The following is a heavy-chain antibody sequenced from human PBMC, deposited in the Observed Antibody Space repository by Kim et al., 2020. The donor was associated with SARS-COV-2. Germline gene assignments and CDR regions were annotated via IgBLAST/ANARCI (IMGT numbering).Heavy chain of an antibody. Sequence: TLRLSCASSVFTFDYYAMHGLRQPPGNGLEWCARINCNRGSTGYADSVKGRFTISRYNASNSLFLELKSLRADDTALYFCARDIAHYYGSGSYFGYWCQGTQVTVSS. CDR3: ARDIAHYYGSGSYFGY. CDR2: INCNRGST. D-gene: IGHD3-10*01. CDR1: VFTFDYYA. J-gene: IGHJ4*02. V-gene: IGHV3-9*01.